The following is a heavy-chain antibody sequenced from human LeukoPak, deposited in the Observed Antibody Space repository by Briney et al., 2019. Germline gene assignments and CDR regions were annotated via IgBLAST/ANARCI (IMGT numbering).Heavy chain of an antibody. V-gene: IGHV3-74*01. D-gene: IGHD6-6*01. CDR3: ARALNYLATSIADLHAAFDI. CDR2: INNDGSGT. J-gene: IGHJ3*02. Sequence: GGSLRLSCAASGSTLSSYWMQWVRQAPGKGLVWVSRINNDGSGTTYADSVKGRFTISRDNAKNTLYLQMNSLRAEDTAVYYCARALNYLATSIADLHAAFDIWGQGTMVTISS. CDR1: GSTLSSYW.